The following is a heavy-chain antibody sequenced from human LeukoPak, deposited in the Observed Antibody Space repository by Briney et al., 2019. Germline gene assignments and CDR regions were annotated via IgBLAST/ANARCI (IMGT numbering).Heavy chain of an antibody. V-gene: IGHV4-38-2*02. D-gene: IGHD6-13*01. Sequence: PSETLSLTCAVSSYSISSGYYWGWIRQPPGKGLEWIGSIYHSGSTYYNPSLKSRVTISVDTSKNQFALKLSSVTAADTAVYYCARDRWYSSSYSGSWYFDYWGQGTLVTVSS. CDR2: IYHSGST. CDR1: SYSISSGYY. J-gene: IGHJ4*02. CDR3: ARDRWYSSSYSGSWYFDY.